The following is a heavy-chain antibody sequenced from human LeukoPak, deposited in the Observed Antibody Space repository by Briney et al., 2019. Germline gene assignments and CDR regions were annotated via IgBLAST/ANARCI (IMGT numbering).Heavy chain of an antibody. V-gene: IGHV1-8*01. D-gene: IGHD2-21*01. CDR1: GYTFTSYD. CDR2: MNPNSGNT. Sequence: ASVKVSCKASGYTFTSYDINWVRQATGQGLEWMGWMNPNSGNTGYAQKFQGRVTMTRSTSISTAYMELSNLRFEDTAVYYCTRSVRNGHIDYWGQGTLVTVSS. J-gene: IGHJ4*02. CDR3: TRSVRNGHIDY.